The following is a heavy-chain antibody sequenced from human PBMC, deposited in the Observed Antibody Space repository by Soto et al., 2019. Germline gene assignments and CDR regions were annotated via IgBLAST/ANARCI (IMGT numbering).Heavy chain of an antibody. J-gene: IGHJ5*02. CDR2: IHSSGST. Sequence: SSETLSRTCTVSGASMNSYHWSWIRQPAGKGLEWIGHIHSSGSTNYNPSPKSRVPMSVDTSKKKFSLRLMSLTAADTAVYYCARDQGVAAAGITWFDPWGQGSLVTVSS. D-gene: IGHD6-13*01. CDR1: GASMNSYH. CDR3: ARDQGVAAAGITWFDP. V-gene: IGHV4-4*07.